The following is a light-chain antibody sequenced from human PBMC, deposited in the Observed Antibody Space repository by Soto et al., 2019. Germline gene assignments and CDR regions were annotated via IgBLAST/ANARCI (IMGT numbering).Light chain of an antibody. V-gene: IGLV1-44*01. J-gene: IGLJ3*02. CDR3: AVWDDSLTGLWV. CDR2: SNN. CDR1: RTNIGRNT. Sequence: QSVLSQPPSASGTPGQRVTISCSGSRTNIGRNTVSWYQHFPGTAPKLLIHSNNYRPSGVPDRFSGSKSGTSASLAISGLQSEDEADYYCAVWDDSLTGLWVFGGGTQLTVL.